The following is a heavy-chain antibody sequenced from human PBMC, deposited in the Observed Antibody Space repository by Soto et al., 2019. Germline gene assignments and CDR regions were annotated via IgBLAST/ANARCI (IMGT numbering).Heavy chain of an antibody. V-gene: IGHV3-30*03. J-gene: IGHJ4*02. CDR3: ARYCRSTSSYDY. CDR2: ISYDGRDK. Sequence: GGSLRLSCAASGFSFSNYAMHWVRQAPGKGLEWVAVISYDGRDKYYEDSVKGRYTISRDKSKNTLFLQMNSLRAEDTAVYYCARYCRSTSSYDYWGQGTLVTVSS. CDR1: GFSFSNYA. D-gene: IGHD2-2*01.